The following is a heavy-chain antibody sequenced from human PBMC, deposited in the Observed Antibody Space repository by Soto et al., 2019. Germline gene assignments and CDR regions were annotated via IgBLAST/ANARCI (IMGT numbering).Heavy chain of an antibody. CDR2: IIPIFGTT. CDR1: GGIFSDYA. V-gene: IGHV1-69*01. J-gene: IGHJ6*02. CDR3: ATSVGIAPTGEDGMDV. D-gene: IGHD2-8*02. Sequence: QVQLVQSGAEVRRPGSSVKVSCKTSGGIFSDYALSWVRQAPGQGLEWMGRIIPIFGTTIYAQKFHGRVTITADEPTSTAFMELSSLRSEDTAVYYCATSVGIAPTGEDGMDVWGQGTSVTVSS.